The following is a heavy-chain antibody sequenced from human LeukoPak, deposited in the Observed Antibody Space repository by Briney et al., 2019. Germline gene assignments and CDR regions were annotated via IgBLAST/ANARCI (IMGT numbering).Heavy chain of an antibody. CDR2: IHRSGST. CDR1: PDSTTSNF. Sequence: SETLSLTCTVSPDSTTSNFWSWVRQPPGKGLEWIGEIHRSGSTNYNPSLQSRVTISIDRSKNQIALELSSVTAAHTAVYYCAREIVGGFNPGAYWGQGTLVTVSS. D-gene: IGHD1-14*01. CDR3: AREIVGGFNPGAY. V-gene: IGHV4-4*02. J-gene: IGHJ4*02.